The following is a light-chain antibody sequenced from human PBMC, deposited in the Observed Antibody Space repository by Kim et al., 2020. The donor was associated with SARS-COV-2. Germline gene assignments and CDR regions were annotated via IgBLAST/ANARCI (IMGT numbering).Light chain of an antibody. Sequence: DIQMTQSPSSLSASVGDRVTITCRASQSISSYLNWYQQKPGKAPKLLIYAASSLQSGVPSRFSGSGSGTDFTLTISSLQPEDFATYYGQQSYSTPKTLGQGTKLEI. CDR3: QQSYSTPKT. J-gene: IGKJ1*01. V-gene: IGKV1-39*01. CDR1: QSISSY. CDR2: AAS.